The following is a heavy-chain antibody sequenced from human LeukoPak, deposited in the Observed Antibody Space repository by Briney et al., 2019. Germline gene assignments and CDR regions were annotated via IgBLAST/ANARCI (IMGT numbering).Heavy chain of an antibody. J-gene: IGHJ4*02. CDR3: ARFIAAAGGIIDY. CDR2: IIPILGIA. Sequence: ISWVRQAPGQGLEWMGRIIPILGIANYAQKFQGRVTITADKSTSTAYMGLSSLRAEDTAVYYCARFIAAAGGIIDYWGQGTLVTVSS. V-gene: IGHV1-69*02. D-gene: IGHD6-13*01.